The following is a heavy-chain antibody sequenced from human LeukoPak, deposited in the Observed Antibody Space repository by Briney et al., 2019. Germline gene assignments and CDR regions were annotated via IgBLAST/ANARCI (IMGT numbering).Heavy chain of an antibody. V-gene: IGHV3-21*01. J-gene: IGHJ4*02. CDR1: GFTFSSHW. CDR3: ARSVPAANFDY. CDR2: ISSSSSYI. D-gene: IGHD2-2*01. Sequence: PGGSLRLSCAASGFTFSSHWMHWVRQAPGKGLEWVSSISSSSSYIYYADSVKGRFTISRDNAKNSLYLQMNSLRAEDTAVYYCARSVPAANFDYWGQGTLVTVSS.